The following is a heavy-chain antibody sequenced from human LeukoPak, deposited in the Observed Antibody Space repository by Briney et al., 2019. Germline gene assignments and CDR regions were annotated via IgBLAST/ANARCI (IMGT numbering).Heavy chain of an antibody. CDR3: ARDHGSAYYRAPRH. J-gene: IGHJ4*02. CDR1: GYIFTNYY. D-gene: IGHD3-10*01. CDR2: INPSGGST. V-gene: IGHV1-46*01. Sequence: ASVKVSCKASGYIFTNYYMHWVRQAPGQGLEWMGTINPSGGSTTYAQKFQGRVTMTRETSTSAVYMELSSLRSEDTAVYYCARDHGSAYYRAPRHWGQGTLVTVSS.